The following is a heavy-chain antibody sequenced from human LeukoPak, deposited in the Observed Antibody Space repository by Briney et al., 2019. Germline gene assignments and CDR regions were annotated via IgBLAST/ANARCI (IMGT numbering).Heavy chain of an antibody. D-gene: IGHD2/OR15-2a*01. CDR2: ITGSGGST. Sequence: PGGSLRLSCAVSGFTFSSYPMTWVRQAPGQGLEWVSTITGSGGSTYYADSVKGRLTISRDNSKNTLYLLLNTLRVEDTAVYYCARAASMWGFFDYWGQGTLVTVSS. V-gene: IGHV3-23*01. CDR3: ARAASMWGFFDY. CDR1: GFTFSSYP. J-gene: IGHJ4*02.